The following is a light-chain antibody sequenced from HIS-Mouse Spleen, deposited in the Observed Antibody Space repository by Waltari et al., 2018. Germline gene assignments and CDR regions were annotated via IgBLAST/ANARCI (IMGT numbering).Light chain of an antibody. V-gene: IGLV2-23*01. CDR1: SSDVGSYNL. CDR3: CSYAGSITWV. J-gene: IGLJ3*02. Sequence: QSALTQPASVSGSPGQSITISCTGTSSDVGSYNLVSWYQQHPGKAPKLMIYEGSKRPSLVSNRFSGYKSGNTASLTISGLQAEDEADYYCCSYAGSITWVFGGGTKLTVL. CDR2: EGS.